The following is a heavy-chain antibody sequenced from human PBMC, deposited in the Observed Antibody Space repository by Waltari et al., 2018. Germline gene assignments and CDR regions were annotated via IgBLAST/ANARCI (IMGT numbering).Heavy chain of an antibody. V-gene: IGHV1-69*01. CDR1: GGPFSSYA. J-gene: IGHJ4*02. CDR2: IIPIFGTA. CDR3: ARVGYSYGYDTPSLDY. Sequence: QVQLVQSGAEVKKPGSSVKVSCKASGGPFSSYAISWVRQAPGQGLEWMGGIIPIFGTANYAQKFQGRVTITADESTSTAYMELSSLRSEDTAVYYCARVGYSYGYDTPSLDYWGQGTLVTVSS. D-gene: IGHD5-18*01.